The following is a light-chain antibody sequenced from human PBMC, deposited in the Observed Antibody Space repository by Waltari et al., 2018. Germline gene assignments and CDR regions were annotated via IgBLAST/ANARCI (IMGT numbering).Light chain of an antibody. V-gene: IGLV2-14*03. CDR1: SSDVGRYKY. Sequence: QSPLTPPASVSGSPGQSITISCSGTSSDVGRYKYVSWFQQLPGKAPKRLIYDVNNRPSGVSTRFSGSKSGNTASRTISGLQAEDEADYYCSSYTADTTRVFGGGTKLTVL. CDR2: DVN. J-gene: IGLJ3*02. CDR3: SSYTADTTRV.